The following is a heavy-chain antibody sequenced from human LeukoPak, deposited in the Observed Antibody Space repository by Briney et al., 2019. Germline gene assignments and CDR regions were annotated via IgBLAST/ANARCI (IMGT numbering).Heavy chain of an antibody. Sequence: ASVKVSCKASGGTFSSYAISWVRQAPGQGLEWMGRIIPILGIANYAQKFQGRVTITADKSTSTAYMELSSLRSEDTAVYYCARVGMGNPRYYFDYWGQGTLVTVSS. D-gene: IGHD4-23*01. CDR1: GGTFSSYA. J-gene: IGHJ4*02. CDR2: IIPILGIA. CDR3: ARVGMGNPRYYFDY. V-gene: IGHV1-69*04.